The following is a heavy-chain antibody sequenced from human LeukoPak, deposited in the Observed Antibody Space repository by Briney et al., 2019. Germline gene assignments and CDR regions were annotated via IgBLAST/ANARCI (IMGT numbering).Heavy chain of an antibody. CDR1: GFTFNNNA. V-gene: IGHV3-23*01. Sequence: PGGSLRLSCATSGFTFNNNAMSWVRQAPGKGLEWVSAINGGGDATEYADSVKGRFTISRDNSKNTLYLQMNSLRPDDTAVYYCARCTASCYANAFDVWGQGTLLT. CDR2: INGGGDAT. J-gene: IGHJ3*01. D-gene: IGHD2-2*01. CDR3: ARCTASCYANAFDV.